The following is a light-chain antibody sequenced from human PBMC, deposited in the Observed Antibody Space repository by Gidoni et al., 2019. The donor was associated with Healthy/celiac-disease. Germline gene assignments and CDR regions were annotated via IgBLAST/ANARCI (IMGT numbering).Light chain of an antibody. CDR2: EVS. Sequence: QSALTQPASVSGSPGQSITISCTGTSSDVVCYNYFSWYQQHPGKAPKLMIYEVSNRPSGVSNRFSGSKSGNTASLTISGLQAEDEADYYCSSYTSSSTLVFGGGTKLTVL. CDR1: SSDVVCYNY. J-gene: IGLJ2*01. CDR3: SSYTSSSTLV. V-gene: IGLV2-14*01.